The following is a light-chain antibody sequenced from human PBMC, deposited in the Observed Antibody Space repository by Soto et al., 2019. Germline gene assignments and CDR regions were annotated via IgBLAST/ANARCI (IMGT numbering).Light chain of an antibody. J-gene: IGLJ2*01. Sequence: QSALTQAPSASGTPGQSVTISCSGSDSKIGSNTVNWYQQLPGMAPKLLIYANFQRSSGAPDRFSASKSGTSASLAISGLQSEDEAHYYCAVWDDGLSGWVFCGGTKLTVL. V-gene: IGLV1-44*01. CDR2: ANF. CDR3: AVWDDGLSGWV. CDR1: DSKIGSNT.